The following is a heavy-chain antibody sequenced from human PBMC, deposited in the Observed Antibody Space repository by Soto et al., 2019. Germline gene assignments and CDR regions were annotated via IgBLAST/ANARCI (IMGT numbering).Heavy chain of an antibody. CDR2: IYYSGST. D-gene: IGHD4-4*01. CDR1: GGSISSGDYY. CDR3: ARDLRMTTVTDWFDP. Sequence: SETLSLTCTVSGGSISSGDYYWSWIRQPPGKGLEWIGYIYYSGSTYYNPSLKSRVTISVDTSKNQFSLKLGSVTAADTAVYYCARDLRMTTVTDWFDPWGQGTLVTVSS. V-gene: IGHV4-30-4*01. J-gene: IGHJ5*02.